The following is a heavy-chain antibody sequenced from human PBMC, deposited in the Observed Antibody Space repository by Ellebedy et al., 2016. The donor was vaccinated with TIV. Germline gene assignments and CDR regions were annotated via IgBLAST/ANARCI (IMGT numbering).Heavy chain of an antibody. CDR2: ISSSGGTT. Sequence: GESLKISCAASGFSFSRYSMNWVRQAPGKGLEWVSYISSSGGTTYYADSVKGRFTISRDNAKNSLYLQMNSLRAEDTAVYYCARGYSSGLNYWGQGTLVTVSS. J-gene: IGHJ4*02. CDR1: GFSFSRYS. D-gene: IGHD6-19*01. CDR3: ARGYSSGLNY. V-gene: IGHV3-48*04.